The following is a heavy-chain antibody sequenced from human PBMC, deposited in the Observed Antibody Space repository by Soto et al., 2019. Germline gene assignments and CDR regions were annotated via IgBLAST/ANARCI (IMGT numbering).Heavy chain of an antibody. J-gene: IGHJ4*02. CDR1: GFRFSIYS. CDR2: ITSDTKTI. D-gene: IGHD6-19*01. V-gene: IGHV3-48*02. CDR3: ARSVEGHFDY. Sequence: EVPLVESGGALVQRGGSLTLSCAASGFRFSIYSMNWVRQAPGKGLEWSAYITSDTKTIKYAESVKGRFTISRDNAKNSVYLQMDNLSDEHTAVYYCARSVEGHFDYWGQGTVVTVSS.